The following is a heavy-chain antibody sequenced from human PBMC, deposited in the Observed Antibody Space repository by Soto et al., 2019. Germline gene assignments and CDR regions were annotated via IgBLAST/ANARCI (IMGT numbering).Heavy chain of an antibody. Sequence: GGSLRLSCAASGFTFSSYGMHWVRQAPGKGLEWVAVIWYDGSNKYYADSVKGRFTISRDNSKNTLYLQMNSLSAEDTAVYYCARDGGYSSGWSLYYFDYWGQGTLVTVSS. CDR1: GFTFSSYG. J-gene: IGHJ4*02. V-gene: IGHV3-33*01. CDR3: ARDGGYSSGWSLYYFDY. D-gene: IGHD6-19*01. CDR2: IWYDGSNK.